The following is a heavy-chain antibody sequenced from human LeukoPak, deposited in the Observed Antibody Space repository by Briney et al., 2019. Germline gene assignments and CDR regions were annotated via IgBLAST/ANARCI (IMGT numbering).Heavy chain of an antibody. CDR2: IIPIFGTA. D-gene: IGHD5-24*01. CDR1: GGTFSSYA. J-gene: IGHJ4*02. CDR3: ARDRRDGYNYFFDY. Sequence: SVKVSCKASGGTFSSYAISWVRQAPGQGLEWMGRIIPIFGTANYAQKFQGRVTITTDESTSTAYMELSSLRSEDMAVYYCARDRRDGYNYFFDYWGQGTLVTVSS. V-gene: IGHV1-69*05.